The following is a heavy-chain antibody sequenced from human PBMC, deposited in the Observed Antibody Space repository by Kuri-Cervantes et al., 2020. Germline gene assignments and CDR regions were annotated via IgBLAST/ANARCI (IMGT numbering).Heavy chain of an antibody. CDR2: ISYDGSNK. CDR1: GFTFSSYA. CDR3: ASYGSGSYGPDFDY. D-gene: IGHD3-10*01. J-gene: IGHJ4*02. V-gene: IGHV3-30-3*01. Sequence: LSLTCAASGFTFSSYAMHWVRQAPGKGLEWVAVISYDGSNKYYADSVKGRFTISRDNSKNTLYLQMNSLRAEDTAVYYCASYGSGSYGPDFDYWGQGTLVTVSS.